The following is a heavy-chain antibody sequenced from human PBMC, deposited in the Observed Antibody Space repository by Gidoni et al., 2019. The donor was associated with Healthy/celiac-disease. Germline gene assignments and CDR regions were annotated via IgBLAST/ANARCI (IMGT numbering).Heavy chain of an antibody. CDR3: ARAASHYDFWSGYFHDAFDI. CDR1: GGSISSYY. D-gene: IGHD3-3*01. CDR2: IYYSGST. J-gene: IGHJ3*02. Sequence: QVQLQESGPGLVKPSETLSLTCTVSGGSISSYYWSWIRQPPGKGLEWIWYIYYSGSTNYNPSLKSRVTIAVDTSKNQFSLKLSSVTAADTAVYYCARAASHYDFWSGYFHDAFDIWGQGTMVTVSS. V-gene: IGHV4-59*01.